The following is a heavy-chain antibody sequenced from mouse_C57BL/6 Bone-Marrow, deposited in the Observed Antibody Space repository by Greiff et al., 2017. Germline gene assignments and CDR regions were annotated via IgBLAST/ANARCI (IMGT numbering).Heavy chain of an antibody. J-gene: IGHJ3*01. Sequence: EVQLVESGGGLVKPGGSLKLSCAASGFTFSSYTMSWVRQTPEKRLEWVATISGGGGNTYYPDSVKGRFTISRDNAKNTLYLQMSSLRSEDTALYYCAVNLITTVVPFAYWGQGTLVTVSA. CDR3: AVNLITTVVPFAY. V-gene: IGHV5-9*01. CDR1: GFTFSSYT. CDR2: ISGGGGNT. D-gene: IGHD1-1*01.